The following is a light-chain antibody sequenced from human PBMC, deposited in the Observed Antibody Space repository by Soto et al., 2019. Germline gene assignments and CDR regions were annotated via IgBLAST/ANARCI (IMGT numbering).Light chain of an antibody. CDR2: GAS. Sequence: DIQMTQSPSSLSASVGDRVTITCQASQDINNYLNWYQQRPGKAPNLLIYGASTLETGVPSRFSGSGSGTEFTFTISSLQADDIATYYCQQYINYPYTFGQGTKLEIK. CDR3: QQYINYPYT. CDR1: QDINNY. J-gene: IGKJ2*01. V-gene: IGKV1-33*01.